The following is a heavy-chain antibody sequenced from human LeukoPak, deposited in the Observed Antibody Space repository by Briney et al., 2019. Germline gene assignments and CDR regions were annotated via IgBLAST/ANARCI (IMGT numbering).Heavy chain of an antibody. J-gene: IGHJ4*02. Sequence: PSETLSLTCTVSGYSISSDYYWGWIRQPPGKGLEWIGSIYHSGSTYYNPSLKSRVTMSVDTSKNQFSLKLSSVTAADTAVYYCARDRGVVVVSYFDYWGQGTLVTVSS. CDR2: IYHSGST. CDR3: ARDRGVVVVSYFDY. D-gene: IGHD3-22*01. V-gene: IGHV4-38-2*02. CDR1: GYSISSDYY.